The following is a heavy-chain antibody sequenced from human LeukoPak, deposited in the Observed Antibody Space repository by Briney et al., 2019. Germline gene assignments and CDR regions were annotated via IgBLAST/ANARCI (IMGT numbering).Heavy chain of an antibody. V-gene: IGHV3-23*01. CDR3: ANEIRPNDY. CDR2: IVISGDST. D-gene: IGHD4/OR15-4a*01. CDR1: GFTFSSHA. J-gene: IGHJ4*02. Sequence: GGSLRLSCVVSGFTFSSHAMCWVRKAPGRGLEWISSIVISGDSTSYADSVKGRFTISRGNSKNTLLLQMDSLRAEDSAIYYCANEIRPNDYWGQGTLVTVSS.